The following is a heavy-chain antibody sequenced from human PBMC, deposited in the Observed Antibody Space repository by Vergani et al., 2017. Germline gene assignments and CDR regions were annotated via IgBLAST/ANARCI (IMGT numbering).Heavy chain of an antibody. Sequence: QVQLVQSGAEVKKPGASVKVSCKASGYTFTSYGISWVRQAPGQGLEWMGWISAYNGNTNYAQKLQGRVTMTTDTSTRTAYMELRSLRSDDTAVYYCARAESVVVIAIPLDYWGQGTLVTVSS. CDR1: GYTFTSYG. CDR2: ISAYNGNT. CDR3: ARAESVVVIAIPLDY. D-gene: IGHD2-21*01. J-gene: IGHJ4*02. V-gene: IGHV1-18*01.